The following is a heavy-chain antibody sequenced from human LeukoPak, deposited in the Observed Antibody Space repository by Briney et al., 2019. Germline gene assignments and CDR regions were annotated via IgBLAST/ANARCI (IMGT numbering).Heavy chain of an antibody. CDR3: AKGLSGTPQDVIEG. V-gene: IGHV1-8*01. J-gene: IGHJ4*02. Sequence: ASVKVSCKASGYTFTSYDINWVRQATGQGLEWMGWMNPNSGNTGYAQKFQGRVTMTRNTSISTAYMELSSLRSEDTAVYYCAKGLSGTPQDVIEGWGQGTLVTVSS. CDR2: MNPNSGNT. CDR1: GYTFTSYD. D-gene: IGHD1-7*01.